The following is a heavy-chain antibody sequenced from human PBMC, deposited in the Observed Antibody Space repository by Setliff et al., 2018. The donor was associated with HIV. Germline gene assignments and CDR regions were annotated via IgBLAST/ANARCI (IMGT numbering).Heavy chain of an antibody. D-gene: IGHD2-21*02. V-gene: IGHV4-34*12. CDR3: VRQADCGGDCVLGY. J-gene: IGHJ4*02. CDR2: IIPSGST. CDR1: GGSFSGYY. Sequence: PSETLSLTCDVFGGSFSGYYWSWIRQPPGKGLEWIGEIIPSGSTNYNPSLKSRVTMSIDTSKSQFSLKLRSVTAADTAVYYCVRQADCGGDCVLGYWGQGTLVTAPQ.